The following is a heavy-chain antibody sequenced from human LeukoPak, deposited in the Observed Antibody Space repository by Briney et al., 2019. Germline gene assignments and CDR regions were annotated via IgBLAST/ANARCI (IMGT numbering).Heavy chain of an antibody. J-gene: IGHJ4*02. D-gene: IGHD5-12*01. Sequence: GGSPRLSCAASAFTFSSYAMNWVRQAPGKGLEWVSAISGSGGSTYYADSVKGRFTISRDNSKNTLYLQMNGLRAEDTAVYYCAKDRDSIVATILDYWGQGTLVTVSS. V-gene: IGHV3-23*01. CDR3: AKDRDSIVATILDY. CDR1: AFTFSSYA. CDR2: ISGSGGST.